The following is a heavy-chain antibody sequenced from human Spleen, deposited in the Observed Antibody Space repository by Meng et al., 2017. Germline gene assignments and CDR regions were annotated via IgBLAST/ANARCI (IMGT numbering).Heavy chain of an antibody. Sequence: GGSLRLSCTASGFTFNTYAIHWVRQAPGKGLEWVAVISHDGSDKYYGDSVKGRFTISRDTSKNTLYLQMNSLRAEDTAVYYCARGGSGWSLDYWGQGTLVTVSS. J-gene: IGHJ4*02. D-gene: IGHD6-19*01. CDR2: ISHDGSDK. V-gene: IGHV3-30*04. CDR3: ARGGSGWSLDY. CDR1: GFTFNTYA.